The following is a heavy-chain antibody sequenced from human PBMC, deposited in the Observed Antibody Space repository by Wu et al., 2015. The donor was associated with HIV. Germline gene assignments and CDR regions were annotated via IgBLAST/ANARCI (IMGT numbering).Heavy chain of an antibody. CDR2: IIPMFGTP. J-gene: IGHJ4*02. CDR3: ARDVPLLGQT. V-gene: IGHV1-69*01. CDR1: GYTFTGYY. D-gene: IGHD3/OR15-3a*01. Sequence: QVQLVQSGAEVKKPGASVKVSCKASGYTFTGYYMHWVRQAPGQGLEWMGGIIPMFGTPNYAQTFEGRLIITAEESTTTVYMELRRLRSGDTAFYFCARDVPLLGQTWGQGTLVTVSS.